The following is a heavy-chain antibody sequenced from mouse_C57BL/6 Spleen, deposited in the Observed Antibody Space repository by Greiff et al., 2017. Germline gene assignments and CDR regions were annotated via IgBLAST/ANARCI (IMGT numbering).Heavy chain of an antibody. CDR1: GYTFTSYW. CDR2: IYPSDSET. Sequence: QVQLQQPGAELVRPGSSVKLSCKASGYTFTSYWMDWVKQRPGQGLEWIGNIYPSDSETHYNQKFKDKATLTVDKSSSTAYMQLSSLTSEDSAVYYCAREGKTTAFDYWGQGTTLTVSS. V-gene: IGHV1-61*01. CDR3: AREGKTTAFDY. D-gene: IGHD1-2*01. J-gene: IGHJ2*01.